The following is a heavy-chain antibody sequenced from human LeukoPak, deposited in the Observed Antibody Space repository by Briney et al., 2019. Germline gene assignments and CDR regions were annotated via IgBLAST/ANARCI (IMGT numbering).Heavy chain of an antibody. CDR1: GFTFRSYS. V-gene: IGHV3-21*01. Sequence: GSLRLSCAASGFTFRSYSMNWVRQAPGKGLEWVSSITGSSSYIYYADSVKGRFTISRDNAKNSLYLQMNSLRAEDTAVYYCARVLGSSEDYVWGSYRFWGQGTLVTVSS. J-gene: IGHJ4*02. D-gene: IGHD3-16*02. CDR2: ITGSSSYI. CDR3: ARVLGSSEDYVWGSYRF.